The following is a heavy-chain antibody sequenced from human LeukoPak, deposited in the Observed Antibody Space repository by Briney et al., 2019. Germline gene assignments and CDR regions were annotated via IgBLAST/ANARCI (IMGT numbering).Heavy chain of an antibody. J-gene: IGHJ5*02. CDR2: IGGSGVAT. Sequence: GGSLRLSCAASGFTFSIYGMNWVRQAPGKGLGWVAYIGGSGVATYYTDFVRGRFAISRDNARNSLYLQMNSLRDEDTAIYYCARGGQSADNWFDPWGQGILVTVSS. CDR3: ARGGQSADNWFDP. V-gene: IGHV3-48*02. CDR1: GFTFSIYG. D-gene: IGHD3-3*01.